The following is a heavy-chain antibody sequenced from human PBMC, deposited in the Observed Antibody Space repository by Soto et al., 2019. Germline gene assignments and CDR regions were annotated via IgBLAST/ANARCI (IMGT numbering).Heavy chain of an antibody. V-gene: IGHV4-59*08. CDR3: ARGGVNWFDP. CDR1: GGSISSYY. CDR2: IYYSGST. D-gene: IGHD3-3*01. Sequence: SETLSLTCTVSGGSISSYYWSWIRQPPGKGLEWIGYIYYSGSTNYNPSLKSRVTISVDTSKNQFSLKLSSVTAADTAVYYCARGGVNWFDPWGQGTLVTVSS. J-gene: IGHJ5*02.